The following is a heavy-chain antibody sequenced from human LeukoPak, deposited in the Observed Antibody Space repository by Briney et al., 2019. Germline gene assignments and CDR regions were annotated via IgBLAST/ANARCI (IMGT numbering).Heavy chain of an antibody. CDR2: INSDGSST. V-gene: IGHV3-74*01. J-gene: IGHJ3*02. CDR1: GFTFGSYW. D-gene: IGHD5-18*01. CDR3: VRDGYSYGFMLAFDI. Sequence: PGGSLRLSCAASGFTFGSYWMHWVRQAPGKGLVWVSRINSDGSSTSYADSVKGRFTISRDSAKNTLYLQMNSLRAEDTAVYYCVRDGYSYGFMLAFDIWGLGTRVTVSS.